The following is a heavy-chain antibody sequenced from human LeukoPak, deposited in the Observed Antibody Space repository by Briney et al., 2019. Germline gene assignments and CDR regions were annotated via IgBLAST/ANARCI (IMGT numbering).Heavy chain of an antibody. CDR1: GYTFTNYG. J-gene: IGHJ4*02. D-gene: IGHD3-3*01. CDR2: ISAYNGNT. V-gene: IGHV1-18*01. Sequence: GASVKVSCKASGYTFTNYGISWVRQAPGQGLEWMGLISAYNGNTNYAQKLQGRVTMTTDTSTSTAYMELRSLRSDDTAVYYCARALSDDFWSGYQDYWGQGALVTVSS. CDR3: ARALSDDFWSGYQDY.